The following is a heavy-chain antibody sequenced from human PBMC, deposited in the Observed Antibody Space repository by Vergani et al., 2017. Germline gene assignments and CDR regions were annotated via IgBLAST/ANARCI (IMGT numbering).Heavy chain of an antibody. Sequence: QVQLVQSGAEVKKPGASVKVSCKASGYTFTSYGISWVRQAPGQGLEWMGWISAYNGKTNYAQKLQGRVTMTTDTSTSTAYMELRSLRSDDTAVYYCARXRSPLAYCGGDCYSYGYWGQGTLVTVSS. CDR3: ARXRSPLAYCGGDCYSYGY. V-gene: IGHV1-18*01. CDR1: GYTFTSYG. J-gene: IGHJ4*02. CDR2: ISAYNGKT. D-gene: IGHD2-21*01.